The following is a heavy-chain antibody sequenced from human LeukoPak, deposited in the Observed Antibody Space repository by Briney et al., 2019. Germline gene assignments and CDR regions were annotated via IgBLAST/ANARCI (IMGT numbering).Heavy chain of an antibody. D-gene: IGHD3-10*01. CDR3: AKEMGFKIREVMLGFFDY. Sequence: PGGSLRLSCAASGFTFSSYGMSWVRQAPGKGLEWVSAISGSGGNTYYADSVKGQFTISRDNSKKTLYLQMNSLRAEDTAVYYCAKEMGFKIREVMLGFFDYWGQGTLVTVSS. V-gene: IGHV3-23*01. CDR1: GFTFSSYG. CDR2: ISGSGGNT. J-gene: IGHJ4*02.